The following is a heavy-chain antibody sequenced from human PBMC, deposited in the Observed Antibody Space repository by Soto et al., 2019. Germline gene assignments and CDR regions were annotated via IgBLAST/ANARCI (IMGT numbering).Heavy chain of an antibody. D-gene: IGHD5-18*01. CDR2: ISAYNGNT. CDR1: GYTFTSYG. CDR3: ASVDTAMVDHDY. J-gene: IGHJ4*02. V-gene: IGHV1-18*01. Sequence: ASVKVSCKASGYTFTSYGISWVRQAPGQGLEWMGWISAYNGNTNYAQKLQGRVTMTTDTSTSTAYMELRSLRSDDTAVYYCASVDTAMVDHDYWGQGTLVTVSS.